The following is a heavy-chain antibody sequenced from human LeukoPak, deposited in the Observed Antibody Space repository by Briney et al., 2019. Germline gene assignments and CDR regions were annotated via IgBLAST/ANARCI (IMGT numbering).Heavy chain of an antibody. Sequence: ASVKVSCKASGYTSTGYYMHWVRQAPGQGLEWMGWINPNSGGTNYAQKFQGRVTMTRDTSISTAYMELSRLRSDDTAVYYCARDTAAAGTGDYWGQGTLVTVSS. V-gene: IGHV1-2*02. CDR2: INPNSGGT. CDR1: GYTSTGYY. J-gene: IGHJ4*02. CDR3: ARDTAAAGTGDY. D-gene: IGHD6-13*01.